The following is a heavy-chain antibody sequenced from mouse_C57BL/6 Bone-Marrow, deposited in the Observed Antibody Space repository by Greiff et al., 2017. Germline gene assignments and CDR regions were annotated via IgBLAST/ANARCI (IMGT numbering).Heavy chain of an antibody. CDR1: GFTFSDYY. V-gene: IGHV5-16*01. CDR2: INYDGSST. CDR3: ARRTTVVGPWYFDV. D-gene: IGHD1-1*01. Sequence: EVQLVDSEGGLVQPGSSMKLSCTASGFTFSDYYMAWVRQVPEKGLEWVANINYDGSSTYYLDSLKSRFIISRDNAKNILYLQMSSLKSEDTATYYCARRTTVVGPWYFDVWGTGTTVTVSS. J-gene: IGHJ1*03.